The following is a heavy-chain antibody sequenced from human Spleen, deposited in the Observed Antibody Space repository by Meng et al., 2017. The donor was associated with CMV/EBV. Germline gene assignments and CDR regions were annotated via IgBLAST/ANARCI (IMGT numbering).Heavy chain of an antibody. CDR3: ARRGDGYNRQGSYGMDV. J-gene: IGHJ6*02. CDR2: INPSGGST. Sequence: ASVKVSCKASGYTFTSYYMHWVRQAPGQGLEWMGIINPSGGSTSYAQKFQGRVTMTRDTSTSTVYMELSSLRSEDTAVYYCARRGDGYNRQGSYGMDVWGQGTTVTVSS. CDR1: GYTFTSYY. V-gene: IGHV1-46*01. D-gene: IGHD5-24*01.